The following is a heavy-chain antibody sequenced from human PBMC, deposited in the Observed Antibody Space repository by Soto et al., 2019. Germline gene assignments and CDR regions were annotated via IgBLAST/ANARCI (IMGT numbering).Heavy chain of an antibody. CDR3: ARSLPGTYGAFDL. D-gene: IGHD1-7*01. CDR1: EFTFRSYW. Sequence: GGSLRLSCAASEFTFRSYWMHWVRQSPGKGLVWVSRISCDGSSTNYADSVKGRFTISRDNAKNTVYLQIDSLRAEDTAVYYCARSLPGTYGAFDLWGQGTMVTVSS. J-gene: IGHJ3*01. V-gene: IGHV3-74*01. CDR2: ISCDGSST.